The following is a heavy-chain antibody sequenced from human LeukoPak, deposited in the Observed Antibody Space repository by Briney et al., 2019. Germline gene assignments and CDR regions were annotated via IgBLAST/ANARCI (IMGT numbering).Heavy chain of an antibody. CDR2: IDWDDDK. D-gene: IGHD5-12*01. Sequence: ESGPALVKPTQTLTLTCTFSGFSLSTSGMRVSWIRQPPGKALEWLARIDWDDDKFYSTSLKTRLTISKDTSKNRVVLTMTNMDPVDTATYYCARSASIVATMGLDYWGQGTLVTVSS. J-gene: IGHJ4*02. CDR3: ARSASIVATMGLDY. V-gene: IGHV2-70*04. CDR1: GFSLSTSGMR.